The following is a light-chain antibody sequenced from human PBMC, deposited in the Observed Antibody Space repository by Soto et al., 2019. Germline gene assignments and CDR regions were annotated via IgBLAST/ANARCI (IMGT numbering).Light chain of an antibody. CDR3: QQYNNWLPVT. Sequence: EIVMTQSPATLSVSPGERATLSCRASQTVSSNLAWFQQKPGQAPRLLIYGASTRATGIPARFSGGGSGTEFTLTISRLQSEDFAVYYCQQYNNWLPVTFGGGTKVEIK. J-gene: IGKJ4*01. CDR2: GAS. CDR1: QTVSSN. V-gene: IGKV3-15*01.